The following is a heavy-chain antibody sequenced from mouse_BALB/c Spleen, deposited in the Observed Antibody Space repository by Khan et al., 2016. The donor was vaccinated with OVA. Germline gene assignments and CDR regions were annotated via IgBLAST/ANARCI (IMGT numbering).Heavy chain of an antibody. CDR3: IRSGYGSFAY. D-gene: IGHD2-2*01. CDR1: GYTFSSYY. V-gene: IGHV1S81*02. J-gene: IGHJ3*01. CDR2: INPSNGGS. Sequence: QVQLQQSGAELVKPGASVKLSCKASGYTFSSYYMYWVKERPGQGLEWIGEINPSNGGSNFNEKFKSKATLTVDKSSSTAYMQLVSLTSEDSAVYYCIRSGYGSFAYWGQGTLVTVSA.